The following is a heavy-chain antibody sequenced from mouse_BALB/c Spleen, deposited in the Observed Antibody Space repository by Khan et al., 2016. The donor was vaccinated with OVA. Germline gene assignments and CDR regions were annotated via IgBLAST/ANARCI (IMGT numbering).Heavy chain of an antibody. CDR3: ARQNDYGYAMDY. Sequence: EVQLQESGPGLMKPSQSLSLTCTVTGYSITSDYAWNWIRQFPGNKLEWMGYISYSGSTSYNPSLRSRISITRDTSTNQFFLQLNYRTMKDTATFDHARQNDYGYAMDYWGQGTSVTVSS. D-gene: IGHD1-1*01. CDR1: GYSITSDYA. CDR2: ISYSGST. J-gene: IGHJ4*01. V-gene: IGHV3-2*02.